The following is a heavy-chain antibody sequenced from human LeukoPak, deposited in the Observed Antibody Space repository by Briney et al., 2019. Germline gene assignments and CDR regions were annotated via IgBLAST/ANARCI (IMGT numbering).Heavy chain of an antibody. V-gene: IGHV3-48*04. CDR1: GFTFSSFS. D-gene: IGHD3-10*01. J-gene: IGHJ1*01. CDR3: VRRGLIETEYLER. Sequence: GGSLRLSCAASGFTFSSFSMNWVRQAPGKGSEWVSYISISSSTTYYADSVKGRFSISRDNAKSSLHLQMNSLRAEDTAVYYCVRRGLIETEYLERWGQGTLVIVSS. CDR2: ISISSSTT.